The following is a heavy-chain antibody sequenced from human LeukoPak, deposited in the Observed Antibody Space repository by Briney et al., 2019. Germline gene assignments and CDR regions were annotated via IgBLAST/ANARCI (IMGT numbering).Heavy chain of an antibody. D-gene: IGHD6-19*01. J-gene: IGHJ4*02. CDR3: ARTPYSSGWYYFDY. Sequence: PGGSLRLSRAASGFTVSSNYMSWVRQAPGKGLEWVSVIYSGGSTYYADSVKGRFTISRDNSKNTLYLQMNSLRAEDTAVYYCARTPYSSGWYYFDYWGQGTLVTVSS. V-gene: IGHV3-53*01. CDR1: GFTVSSNY. CDR2: IYSGGST.